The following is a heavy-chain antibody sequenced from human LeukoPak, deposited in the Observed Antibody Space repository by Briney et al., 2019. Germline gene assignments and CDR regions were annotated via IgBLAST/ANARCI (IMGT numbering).Heavy chain of an antibody. CDR3: ASPEGYYDSSGFDY. D-gene: IGHD3-22*01. CDR1: GGTFSSYA. Sequence: GASVKVSCKASGGTFSSYAISWVRQAPGQGLERMGRIIPILGIANYAQKFQGRVTITADKSTSTAYMELSSLRSEDTAVYYCASPEGYYDSSGFDYWGQGTLVTVSS. CDR2: IIPILGIA. V-gene: IGHV1-69*04. J-gene: IGHJ4*02.